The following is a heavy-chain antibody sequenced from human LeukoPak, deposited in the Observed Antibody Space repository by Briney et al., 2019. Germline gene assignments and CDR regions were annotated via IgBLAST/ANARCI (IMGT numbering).Heavy chain of an antibody. V-gene: IGHV4-4*07. CDR1: GGSISSYY. J-gene: IGHJ5*02. D-gene: IGHD5/OR15-5a*01. CDR2: IYTSGST. Sequence: SQTLSLTCTVSGGSISSYYWSWIRQPPGKGLEWIGRIYTSGSTNYNPSLKSRVTMSVDTSKNQFSLKLSSVTAADTAVYYCARGIKGGVYPNWFDPWGQGTLVTVSS. CDR3: ARGIKGGVYPNWFDP.